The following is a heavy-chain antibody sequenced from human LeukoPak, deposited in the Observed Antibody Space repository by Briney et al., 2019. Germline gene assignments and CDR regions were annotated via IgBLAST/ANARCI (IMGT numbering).Heavy chain of an antibody. Sequence: SETLSLTCTVSGGSISSYYWSWIRQPPGKGLEWIGYIYYSGSTNYNPSLKSRVTISVDTSKNQFSLKLSSVTAADTAVYYCARTFALSSIAAEHDYWGQGTLATVSS. CDR1: GGSISSYY. CDR3: ARTFALSSIAAEHDY. V-gene: IGHV4-59*01. D-gene: IGHD6-6*01. CDR2: IYYSGST. J-gene: IGHJ4*02.